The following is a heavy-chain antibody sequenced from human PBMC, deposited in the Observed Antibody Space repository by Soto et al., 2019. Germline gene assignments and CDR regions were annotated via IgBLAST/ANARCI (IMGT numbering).Heavy chain of an antibody. D-gene: IGHD3-22*01. J-gene: IGHJ5*02. CDR3: ARIGYYYDSSGYNKAYNWFDP. Sequence: SETLSLTCTVSGGSISSYYWSWIRQPPGKGLEWIGYIYYSGSTNYNPSLKSRVTISVDTSKNQFSLKLSSVTAADTAVYYCARIGYYYDSSGYNKAYNWFDPWGQGTLVTVSP. V-gene: IGHV4-59*01. CDR1: GGSISSYY. CDR2: IYYSGST.